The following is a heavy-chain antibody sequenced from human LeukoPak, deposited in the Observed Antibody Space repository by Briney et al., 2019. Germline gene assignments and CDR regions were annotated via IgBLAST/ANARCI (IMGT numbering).Heavy chain of an antibody. D-gene: IGHD6-19*01. CDR1: GYPFTSYY. CDR3: ARAMAIAVAGTAFGMDV. Sequence: ASVTVSCKASGYPFTSYYMHWVRQAPGQGLEWMGIINPSGGSTTYAQKFQGRVTMTRDTSTSTVYMELSSLRSEDTAVYHCARAMAIAVAGTAFGMDVWGQGTTVTVSS. CDR2: INPSGGST. V-gene: IGHV1-46*01. J-gene: IGHJ6*02.